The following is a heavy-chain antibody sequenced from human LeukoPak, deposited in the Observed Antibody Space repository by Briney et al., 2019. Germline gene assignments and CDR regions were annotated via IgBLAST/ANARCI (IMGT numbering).Heavy chain of an antibody. CDR2: INPSGGST. CDR1: GYTFTSYY. Sequence: ASVKVSCKASGYTFTSYYMHWVRQAPGQGLEWMGIINPSGGSTSYAQKFQGRVTMTRDTSTSTVYMELSSLRSEDTAVYYCASPTRGIAAAGTSYYGIDVWGQGTTVTVSS. D-gene: IGHD6-13*01. J-gene: IGHJ6*02. CDR3: ASPTRGIAAAGTSYYGIDV. V-gene: IGHV1-46*01.